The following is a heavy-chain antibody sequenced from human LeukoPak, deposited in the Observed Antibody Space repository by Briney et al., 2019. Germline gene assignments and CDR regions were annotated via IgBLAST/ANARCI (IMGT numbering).Heavy chain of an antibody. J-gene: IGHJ4*02. Sequence: WASVKVSCKASGYRFSDSYLHWVRQAPGQGLEWMGWIIPNSGGTNYAQNFQGRVTMTRDTSLITAYMELSGLRSDDTAVYYCARATEGSGWGAEDYWGQGTLVTVSS. V-gene: IGHV1-2*02. D-gene: IGHD6-19*01. CDR2: IIPNSGGT. CDR1: GYRFSDSY. CDR3: ARATEGSGWGAEDY.